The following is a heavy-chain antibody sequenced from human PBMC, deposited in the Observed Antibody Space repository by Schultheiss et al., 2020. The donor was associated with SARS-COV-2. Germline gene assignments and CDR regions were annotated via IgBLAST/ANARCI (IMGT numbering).Heavy chain of an antibody. CDR3: ARVCGDYGRRYTLDY. Sequence: SQTLSLTCAVYGGSFRGHYWSWIRQPPGRGLEWIGYLYYTGNTNYNPSLKSRVTISVDTSKNQFSLKLSSVTAADTAVYYCARVCGDYGRRYTLDYWGQGTLVTVSS. J-gene: IGHJ4*02. D-gene: IGHD4-17*01. CDR2: LYYTGNT. CDR1: GGSFRGHY. V-gene: IGHV4-59*11.